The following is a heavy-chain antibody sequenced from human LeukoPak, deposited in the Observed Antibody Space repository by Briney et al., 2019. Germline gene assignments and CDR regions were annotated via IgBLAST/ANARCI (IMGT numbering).Heavy chain of an antibody. J-gene: IGHJ3*02. V-gene: IGHV3-13*01. Sequence: GSLRLSCAASGFTFSSYDMHWVRQATGKGLEWVSAIGTAGDTYYPGSVKGRFTISRENAKNSLYLQMNSLRAGDTAVYYCARGRSGSHFDIWGQGTMVTVSS. CDR1: GFTFSSYD. CDR3: ARGRSGSHFDI. D-gene: IGHD1-26*01. CDR2: IGTAGDT.